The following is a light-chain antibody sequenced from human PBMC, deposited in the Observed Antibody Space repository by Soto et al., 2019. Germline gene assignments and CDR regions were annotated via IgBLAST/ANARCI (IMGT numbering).Light chain of an antibody. V-gene: IGKV1-5*03. CDR1: QSISSW. Sequence: DIQMTQSPSTLSASVGDRVTITCRASQSISSWLAWYQQKPGKAPKLLIYKASSLESGVPSRFSGSGSGTEFTLTISSLQPDAFATSYCQQYNSYCTFGQGTKVEIK. J-gene: IGKJ1*01. CDR2: KAS. CDR3: QQYNSYCT.